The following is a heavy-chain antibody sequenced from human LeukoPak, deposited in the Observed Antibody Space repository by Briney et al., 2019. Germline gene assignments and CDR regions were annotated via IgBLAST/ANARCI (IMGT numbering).Heavy chain of an antibody. V-gene: IGHV4-59*05. CDR3: ASPITMIVVVGGAFDI. J-gene: IGHJ3*02. Sequence: GSLRLSCAASGFTFSSYAMSWVRQAPGKGLEWIGSIYYSGSTYYNPSLKSRVTISVDTSKNQFSLKLSSVTAADTAVYCCASPITMIVVVGGAFDIWGQGTMVTVSS. CDR2: IYYSGST. D-gene: IGHD3-22*01. CDR1: GFTFSSYA.